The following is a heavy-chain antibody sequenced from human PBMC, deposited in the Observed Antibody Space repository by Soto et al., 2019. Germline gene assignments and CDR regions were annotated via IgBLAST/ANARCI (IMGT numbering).Heavy chain of an antibody. CDR1: GITFSSYA. CDR3: ASAIWGGMDV. V-gene: IGHV3-30-3*01. D-gene: IGHD3-16*01. J-gene: IGHJ6*02. CDR2: ISYDGSNK. Sequence: PGGSLRLSCAATGITFSSYAMHWVRQAPGTGLEWVAVISYDGSNKYYADSVKGRFTISRDNSKNTLYQQRNSLRAEDTAVYYCASAIWGGMDVWGQGTTVAVSS.